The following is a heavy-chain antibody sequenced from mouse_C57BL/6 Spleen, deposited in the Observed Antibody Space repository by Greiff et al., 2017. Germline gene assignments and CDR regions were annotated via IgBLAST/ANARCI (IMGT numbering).Heavy chain of an antibody. CDR3: TTGTGTDY. CDR2: IDPENGDT. J-gene: IGHJ2*01. CDR1: GFNIKDDY. D-gene: IGHD4-1*01. Sequence: EVQLVESGAELVRPGASVKLSCTASGFNIKDDYMHWVKQRPEQGLEWIGWIDPENGDTEYASKFQGKATITADTSSNTADLQLSSLTSEDTAVYYCTTGTGTDYWGQGTTLTVSS. V-gene: IGHV14-4*01.